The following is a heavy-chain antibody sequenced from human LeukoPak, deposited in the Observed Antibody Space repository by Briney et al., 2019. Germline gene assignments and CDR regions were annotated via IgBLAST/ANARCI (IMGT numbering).Heavy chain of an antibody. CDR3: AKDVKSGSYYDAFDI. V-gene: IGHV3-23*01. J-gene: IGHJ3*02. CDR2: ISGSGGST. Sequence: PGGSLRLSCAASGFTFSSYAMSWVRQAPGKGLEWVSAISGSGGSTYYADSVKGRFTISRDNSKNTLYLQMDSLRAGDTAVYYCAKDVKSGSYYDAFDIWGQGTMVTVSS. CDR1: GFTFSSYA. D-gene: IGHD1-26*01.